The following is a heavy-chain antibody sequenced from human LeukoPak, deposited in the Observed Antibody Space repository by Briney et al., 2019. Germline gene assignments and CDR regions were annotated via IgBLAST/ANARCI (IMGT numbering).Heavy chain of an antibody. CDR1: GGSFSGYY. V-gene: IGHV4-34*01. D-gene: IGHD3-16*01. J-gene: IGHJ5*02. CDR3: ARVWTYDYVWGSYPRYNWFDP. CDR2: INHSGST. Sequence: SETLSLTCAVYGGSFSGYYWSWIRQPPGKGLEWIGEINHSGSTNYNPSLKSRVTMSVDTSKNQFSLKLSSVTAADTAVYYCARVWTYDYVWGSYPRYNWFDPWGQGTLVTVSS.